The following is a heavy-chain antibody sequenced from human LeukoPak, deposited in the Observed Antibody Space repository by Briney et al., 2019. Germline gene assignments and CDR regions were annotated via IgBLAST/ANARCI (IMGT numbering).Heavy chain of an antibody. CDR3: ARSRYYDSSGYGYYYYMDV. CDR2: INHSGST. D-gene: IGHD3-22*01. Sequence: PSETLSLTCAVYGGSFSGYYWSWIRQPPGKGLEWIGEINHSGSTNYNPSLKSRVTISVDTSKNQFSLKLSSVTAADTAVYYCARSRYYDSSGYGYYYYMDVWGKGTTVTISS. CDR1: GGSFSGYY. J-gene: IGHJ6*03. V-gene: IGHV4-34*01.